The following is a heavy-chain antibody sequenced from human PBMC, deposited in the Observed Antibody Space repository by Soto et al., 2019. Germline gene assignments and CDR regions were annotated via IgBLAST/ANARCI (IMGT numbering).Heavy chain of an antibody. V-gene: IGHV4-4*02. D-gene: IGHD3-3*02. Sequence: SETLSLTCAASGDSINSSHWWNWVRQPPEKGLEWIGQISHSGSTTYNPSLTSRVTISVDKSKNHFSLKLTSVTAADTAVYYCAARHFWSRPWTDRRLDYWGQGTLVTVSS. CDR1: GDSINSSHW. CDR3: AARHFWSRPWTDRRLDY. J-gene: IGHJ4*02. CDR2: ISHSGST.